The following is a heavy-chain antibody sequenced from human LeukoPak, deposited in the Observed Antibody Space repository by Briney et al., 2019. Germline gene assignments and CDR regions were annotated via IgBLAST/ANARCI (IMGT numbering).Heavy chain of an antibody. CDR3: ARDYYDSSGYYYVRGSFDI. CDR1: GVSISSSNSY. D-gene: IGHD3-22*01. J-gene: IGHJ3*02. V-gene: IGHV4-39*02. CDR2: IYYSGNT. Sequence: SETLSLTCTVSGVSISSSNSYWGWVRQPPGKGLEWIGSIYYSGNTYYNASLKSQVSISIDTSKNQFSLKLTSVTAADTAVYYCARDYYDSSGYYYVRGSFDIWGQGTMVTVSS.